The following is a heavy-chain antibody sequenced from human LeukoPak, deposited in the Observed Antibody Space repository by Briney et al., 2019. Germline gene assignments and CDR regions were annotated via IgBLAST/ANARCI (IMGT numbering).Heavy chain of an antibody. CDR2: IYSSGST. CDR3: ARHPGYCSGGSCYSEDTAMVSGGYFDY. Sequence: PSETLSLTCTVSGGSISSSSYYWGWIRQPPGKGLEWIGSIYSSGSTYYNPSLKSRVTISVDTSKNQFSLKLSSVTAADTAVYYCARHPGYCSGGSCYSEDTAMVSGGYFDYWGQGTLVTVSS. J-gene: IGHJ4*02. D-gene: IGHD2-15*01. CDR1: GGSISSSSYY. V-gene: IGHV4-39*01.